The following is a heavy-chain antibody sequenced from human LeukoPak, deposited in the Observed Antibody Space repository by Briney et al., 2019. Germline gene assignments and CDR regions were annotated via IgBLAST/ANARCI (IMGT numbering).Heavy chain of an antibody. D-gene: IGHD3-3*01. V-gene: IGHV4-39*07. Sequence: SETLSLTCTVSGGSISTYYWSWIRQPPGKGLEWIGSIYYSGSTYYNPSLKSRVTISVDTSKNQFSLKLSSVTAADTAVYYCARTPLRNWYFDLWGRGTLVTVSS. CDR3: ARTPLRNWYFDL. J-gene: IGHJ2*01. CDR2: IYYSGST. CDR1: GGSISTYY.